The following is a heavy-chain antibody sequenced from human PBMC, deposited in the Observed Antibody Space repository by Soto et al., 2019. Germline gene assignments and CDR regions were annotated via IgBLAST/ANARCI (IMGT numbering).Heavy chain of an antibody. D-gene: IGHD2-8*01. J-gene: IGHJ6*04. CDR1: GFTFSSYG. Sequence: EVQLLESGGGLIQPGGSLRLSCAASGFTFSSYGMSWVRQAPGKGLEWVSAISDTGDSTFYADSVKGRFTISRVNSHNTLYLQMDSLRDDDTAGYYCAKKISFCSNGVCHMGQYYVLMDLWGKGTAVTVSS. CDR2: ISDTGDST. V-gene: IGHV3-23*01. CDR3: AKKISFCSNGVCHMGQYYVLMDL.